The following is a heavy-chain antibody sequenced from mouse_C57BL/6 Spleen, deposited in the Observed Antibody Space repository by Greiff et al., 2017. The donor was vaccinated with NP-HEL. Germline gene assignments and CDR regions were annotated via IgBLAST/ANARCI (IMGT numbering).Heavy chain of an antibody. CDR2: IDPSDSYT. J-gene: IGHJ1*03. CDR1: GYTFTRYW. CDR3: AMRRYFDV. Sequence: QVQLQQPGAELVKPGASVKLSCKASGYTFTRYWMQWVKQRPGQGLEWIGEIDPSDSYTNYNQKFKGKATLTVDTSCSTAYMQLSSLTSEDSAVYYCAMRRYFDVWGTGTTVTVSS. V-gene: IGHV1-50*01.